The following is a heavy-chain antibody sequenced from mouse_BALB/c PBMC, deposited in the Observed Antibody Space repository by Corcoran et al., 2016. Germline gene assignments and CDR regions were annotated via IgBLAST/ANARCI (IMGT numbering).Heavy chain of an antibody. V-gene: IGHV1-39*01. CDR2: INPYYGST. Sequence: EIQLQQTGPELVKPGASVKISCKASGYSFTDYIMLWVKQSHGKSLEWIGNINPYYGSTSYNLKFKGKATLTVDKSSSTAYMQLNSLTSEDSAVYYCARERDRSLFAYWGQGTLVTVSA. J-gene: IGHJ3*01. D-gene: IGHD2-14*01. CDR3: ARERDRSLFAY. CDR1: GYSFTDYI.